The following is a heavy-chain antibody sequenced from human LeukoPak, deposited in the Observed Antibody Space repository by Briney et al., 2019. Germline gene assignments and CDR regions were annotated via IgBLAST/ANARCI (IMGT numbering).Heavy chain of an antibody. D-gene: IGHD3-22*01. CDR2: INPSGGST. CDR1: GYTFTSYY. V-gene: IGHV1-46*01. J-gene: IGHJ4*02. CDR3: ARGEYYYDSSGYFFDY. Sequence: GASVKVSCKASGYTFTSYYMHWVRQAPGQGLEWMGIINPSGGSTGYAQKFQGRVTMTRDTSTSTVYMELSSLRSEDTAVYYCARGEYYYDSSGYFFDYWGQGTLVTVSS.